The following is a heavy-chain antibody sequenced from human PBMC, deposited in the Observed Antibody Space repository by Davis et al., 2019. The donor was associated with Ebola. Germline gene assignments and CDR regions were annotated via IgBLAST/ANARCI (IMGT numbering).Heavy chain of an antibody. J-gene: IGHJ4*02. Sequence: GESLKISCAASGFIFRNYAMHWVRQAPGKGLEWVAVVSHSERERFYADSVKGRFTISRDNSENTLYLQMNSLTADDTSVYYCAREGFDEVLDYWGQGTLVTVSS. D-gene: IGHD3-3*01. V-gene: IGHV3-30*04. CDR3: AREGFDEVLDY. CDR2: VSHSERER. CDR1: GFIFRNYA.